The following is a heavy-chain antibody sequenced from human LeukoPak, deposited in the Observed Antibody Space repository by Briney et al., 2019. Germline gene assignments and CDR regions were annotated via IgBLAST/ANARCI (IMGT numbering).Heavy chain of an antibody. V-gene: IGHV3-7*01. J-gene: IGHJ4*02. D-gene: IGHD6-13*01. CDR2: IKEDGSEK. Sequence: GGSLRLSCAVSGFTFSTYWMSWVRQAPGKGLEWVANIKEDGSEKYYVDSVKGRFTISRDNAKNSLYLQMNSLTTEDTAIYYCARNRVWYSDYWGQGTLVTVSS. CDR3: ARNRVWYSDY. CDR1: GFTFSTYW.